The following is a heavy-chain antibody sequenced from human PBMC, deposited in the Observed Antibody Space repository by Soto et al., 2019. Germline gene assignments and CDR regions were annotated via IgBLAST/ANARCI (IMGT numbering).Heavy chain of an antibody. J-gene: IGHJ6*02. V-gene: IGHV4-34*01. CDR3: ARGGYYYGSGSYYYGMDV. CDR1: GGSFSGYY. Sequence: LSLTCAVYGGSFSGYYWSWIRQPPGKGLEWIGEINHSGSTNYNPSLKSRVTISVDTSKNQFSLKLSSVTAADTAVYYCARGGYYYGSGSYYYGMDVSGQGTTVTLSS. CDR2: INHSGST. D-gene: IGHD3-10*01.